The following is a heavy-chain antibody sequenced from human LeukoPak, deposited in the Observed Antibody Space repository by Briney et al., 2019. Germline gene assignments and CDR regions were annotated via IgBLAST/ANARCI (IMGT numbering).Heavy chain of an antibody. CDR3: ARGVEPLAANTLAY. CDR2: LYSGGNT. J-gene: IGHJ4*02. CDR1: GFTVITND. V-gene: IGHV3-53*01. D-gene: IGHD1-14*01. Sequence: GGSLRLSCAASGFTVITNDMTWVRQAPGKGLEWVSVLYSGGNTKYADSVQGRFTISRDNSKNTLYLEMDSLSPDDTAVYYCARGVEPLAANTLAYWGQGTLVTVSS.